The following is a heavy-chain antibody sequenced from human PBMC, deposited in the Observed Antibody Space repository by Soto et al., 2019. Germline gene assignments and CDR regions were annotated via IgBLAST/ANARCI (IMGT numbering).Heavy chain of an antibody. V-gene: IGHV1-2*02. Sequence: ASVQVSCKASGSTFTGHYIHWVRQAPEQGPEWMGELGHESGATRYAQRLQGRITMTRDKSITTVYMELNNLSPDDTAVYYCGRGRSGQIVVFYWGQGTPVTAPQ. CDR1: GSTFTGHY. J-gene: IGHJ4*02. D-gene: IGHD1-26*01. CDR3: GRGRSGQIVVFY. CDR2: LGHESGAT.